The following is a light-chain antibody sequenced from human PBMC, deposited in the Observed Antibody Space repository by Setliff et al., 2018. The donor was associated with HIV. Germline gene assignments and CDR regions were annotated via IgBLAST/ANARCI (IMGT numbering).Light chain of an antibody. J-gene: IGLJ1*01. Sequence: QSVLTQPASVSGSPGQSITISCTGTSSDVGCYNYVSWYQQHPGKAPKLMIYEVSNRPSGVSDRFSGSKSGNSASLTISGLQTEDEADYFCSSYTSSSPLYVFGTGTKVTVL. V-gene: IGLV2-14*01. CDR3: SSYTSSSPLYV. CDR1: SSDVGCYNY. CDR2: EVS.